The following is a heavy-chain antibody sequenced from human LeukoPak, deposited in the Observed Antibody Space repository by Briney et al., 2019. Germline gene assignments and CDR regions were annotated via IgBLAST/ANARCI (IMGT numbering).Heavy chain of an antibody. D-gene: IGHD3-3*01. J-gene: IGHJ4*02. V-gene: IGHV1-69*13. CDR2: IIPIFGTA. Sequence: ASVKVSCKASGGTFSSYAISWVRQAPGQGLEWMGGIIPIFGTANYAQKFQGRVTITADESTSTAYMELRSLRSDDTAVYYCARVGYDFWSGYYGFDYWGQGTLVTVSS. CDR3: ARVGYDFWSGYYGFDY. CDR1: GGTFSSYA.